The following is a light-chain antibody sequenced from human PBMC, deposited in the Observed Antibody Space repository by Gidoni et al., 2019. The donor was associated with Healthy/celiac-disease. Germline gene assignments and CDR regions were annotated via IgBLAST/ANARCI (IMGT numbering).Light chain of an antibody. Sequence: DIQMTKSPSSLSASVGDRVTITCRASQSISSYLNWYQQKPGKAPKLLIYAASSLQSGVPSRFSGSGSGTDFTLTISSLQPEDFATYYCQQSYSTPYTFGQGTTLEIK. CDR1: QSISSY. V-gene: IGKV1-39*01. CDR2: AAS. J-gene: IGKJ2*01. CDR3: QQSYSTPYT.